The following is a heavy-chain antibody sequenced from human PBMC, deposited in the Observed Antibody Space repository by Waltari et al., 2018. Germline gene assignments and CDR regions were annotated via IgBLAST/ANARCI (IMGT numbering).Heavy chain of an antibody. Sequence: EEQLVESGGGLAPPGESLRLSCAASGLPFSRYWIDWVSTATGTGLVWVSRISSDGSSTTYADSVKGRFTISRDNAKNTLYVQMNRLRAEDTAVYYCARVATKTYSSPVPGRPYYYGMDVWGQGTTVTVSS. D-gene: IGHD3-22*01. CDR3: ARVATKTYSSPVPGRPYYYGMDV. J-gene: IGHJ6*02. V-gene: IGHV3-74*01. CDR1: GLPFSRYW. CDR2: ISSDGSST.